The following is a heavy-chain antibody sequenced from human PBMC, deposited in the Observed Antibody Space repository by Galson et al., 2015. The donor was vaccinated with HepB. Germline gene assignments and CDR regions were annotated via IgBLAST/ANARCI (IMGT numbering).Heavy chain of an antibody. J-gene: IGHJ4*02. D-gene: IGHD6-19*01. V-gene: IGHV3-53*01. CDR1: GLTVSSEY. CDR2: ICCDGRP. CDR3: AREKIEDSIGWYDFDY. Sequence: SLRLSCAASGLTVSSEYMSWVRQAPGKGLQWVSAICCDGRPYYGNSVKGRFTISRDNYKNMVYLQMNSLRAEDTAMYYCAREKIEDSIGWYDFDYWGQGTLVSVSS.